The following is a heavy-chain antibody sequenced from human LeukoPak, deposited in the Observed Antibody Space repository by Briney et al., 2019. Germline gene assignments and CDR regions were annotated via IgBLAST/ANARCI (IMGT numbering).Heavy chain of an antibody. J-gene: IGHJ4*02. CDR1: GYTFTSYG. CDR3: ARGVSYYYDSSGYYQDY. V-gene: IGHV1-18*01. D-gene: IGHD3-22*01. CDR2: ISAYNGNT. Sequence: GASVKDSCKASGYTFTSYGISWVRQAPGQGLEWMGWISAYNGNTNYAQKLQGRVTMTTDTSTSTAYMELRSLRSDDTAVYYCARGVSYYYDSSGYYQDYWGQGTLVTVSS.